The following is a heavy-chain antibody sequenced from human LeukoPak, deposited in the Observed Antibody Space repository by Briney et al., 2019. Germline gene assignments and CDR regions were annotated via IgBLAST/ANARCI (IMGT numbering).Heavy chain of an antibody. CDR1: GYTFTGYY. J-gene: IGHJ4*02. CDR3: ARDPTYYYDSSGYYDY. Sequence: ASVKVSCKASGYTFTGYYMHWVRQAPGQGLEWIGRINPNSGGTNYAQKFQGRVTMTRDTSISTAYMELSRLRSDDTAVYYCARDPTYYYDSSGYYDYWGQGTLVTVSS. V-gene: IGHV1-2*06. D-gene: IGHD3-22*01. CDR2: INPNSGGT.